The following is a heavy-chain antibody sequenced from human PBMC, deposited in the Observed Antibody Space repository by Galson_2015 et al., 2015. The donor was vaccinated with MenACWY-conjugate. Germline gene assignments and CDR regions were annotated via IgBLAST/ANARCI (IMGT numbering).Heavy chain of an antibody. CDR2: INPNSGGT. Sequence: SVKVSCKASGYTLTGYYIHWVRQAPGQGLEWMGWINPNSGGTDYAQKFQGWVTMTRDTSISTAYMELNRLRSDDTAVYYCARGDFEVVMPYYYYYGMDVWGQGTTVTVSS. CDR1: GYTLTGYY. J-gene: IGHJ6*02. V-gene: IGHV1-2*04. CDR3: ARGDFEVVMPYYYYYGMDV. D-gene: IGHD3-3*01.